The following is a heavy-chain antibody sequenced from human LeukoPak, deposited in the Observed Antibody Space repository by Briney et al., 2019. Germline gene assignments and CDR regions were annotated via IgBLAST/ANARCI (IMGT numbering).Heavy chain of an antibody. V-gene: IGHV3-21*04. CDR1: GFTFSSYN. J-gene: IGHJ4*02. Sequence: PGGSLRLSCAASGFTFSSYNMKWVRQAPGKGLEWVSSISRSSSYIYYADSVKGRFTISRDNSKNTLSLQMNSLRAEDTAVYYCAKDLGRYVERISMVRGPPPYENWFQGTLVTVSS. D-gene: IGHD3-10*01. CDR2: ISRSSSYI. CDR3: AKDLGRYVERISMVRGPPPYEN.